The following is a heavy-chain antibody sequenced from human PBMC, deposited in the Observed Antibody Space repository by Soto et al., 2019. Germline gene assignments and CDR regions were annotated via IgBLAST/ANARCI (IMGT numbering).Heavy chain of an antibody. CDR3: TRPPWGGEETASYYCCGMDV. J-gene: IGHJ6*02. Sequence: EVQLLESGGGLVQPGGSLRLSCAASGLTFSNYAMSWVRQAPGKALDWVSAISGSGGSTYYADSVKGRFTISSDKSNNTLYRQMNRLRAEDTAVYYCTRPPWGGEETASYYCCGMDVWGQGTMVTVSS. V-gene: IGHV3-23*01. D-gene: IGHD5-18*01. CDR2: ISGSGGST. CDR1: GLTFSNYA.